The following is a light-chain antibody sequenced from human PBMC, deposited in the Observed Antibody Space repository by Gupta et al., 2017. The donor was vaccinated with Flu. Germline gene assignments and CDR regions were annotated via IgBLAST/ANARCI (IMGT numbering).Light chain of an antibody. Sequence: PGVQSVTAKEKGTNCGRASQTIGRNLSWYQQKPEQAPKLLIKGASKGGAGVPERFSGSGFGTNFTLTINGLEAEDAATYYCRQCGGLPRTFGQGTKVEIK. J-gene: IGKJ2*01. CDR1: QTIGRN. V-gene: IGKV6-21*01. CDR2: GAS. CDR3: RQCGGLPRT.